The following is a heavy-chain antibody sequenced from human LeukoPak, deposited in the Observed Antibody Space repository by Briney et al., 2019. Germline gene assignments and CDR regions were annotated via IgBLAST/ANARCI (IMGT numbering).Heavy chain of an antibody. Sequence: TSXXLSLTCTVSGGSMSSYYWSWIRQSPGKGLEWIGHIYYSGSTNYHPSLKPRVTISVDTSKNQFSLRLSSVTAADTAVYYCARVTGPHAFDIWGQGTLVTVSS. CDR2: IYYSGST. V-gene: IGHV4-59*01. CDR3: ARVTGPHAFDI. D-gene: IGHD3-9*01. J-gene: IGHJ3*02. CDR1: GGSMSSYY.